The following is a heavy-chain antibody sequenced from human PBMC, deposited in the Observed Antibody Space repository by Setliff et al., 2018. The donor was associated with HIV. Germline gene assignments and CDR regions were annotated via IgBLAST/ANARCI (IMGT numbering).Heavy chain of an antibody. Sequence: PSETLSLTCTVSGVPTSASTYYWGWIRQPPGKGLEWIGQIYTSGSTNYNPSLKSRVTTSVDTSKNQFSLKLSSVTAADTAVYYCARHGAYEAYYDYMDVWGKGTTVTVSS. V-gene: IGHV4-4*09. CDR2: IYTSGST. CDR1: GVPTSASTYY. D-gene: IGHD5-12*01. CDR3: ARHGAYEAYYDYMDV. J-gene: IGHJ6*03.